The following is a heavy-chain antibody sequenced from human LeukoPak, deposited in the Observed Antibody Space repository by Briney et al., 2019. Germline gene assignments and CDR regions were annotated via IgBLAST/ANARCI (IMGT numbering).Heavy chain of an antibody. Sequence: SETLSLTCSVSGGSISSYYWSWIRQPPGKGLEWSGYIYYSGSTNYNPSLKRRATISGATSKNHVSRSRSSVTAADTTVHYGAGGYGHRYGFVTRPHFDYCGQGTLVTVSS. CDR2: IYYSGST. J-gene: IGHJ4*02. CDR3: AGGYGHRYGFVTRPHFDY. CDR1: GGSISSYY. D-gene: IGHD5-18*01. V-gene: IGHV4-59*01.